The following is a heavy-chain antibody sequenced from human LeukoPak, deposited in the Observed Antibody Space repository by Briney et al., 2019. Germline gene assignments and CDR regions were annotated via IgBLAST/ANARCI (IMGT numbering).Heavy chain of an antibody. D-gene: IGHD3-9*01. V-gene: IGHV3-23*01. CDR3: AKWGDYDVLTGYYVSDY. J-gene: IGHJ4*02. CDR1: GFTFSNYA. Sequence: GGSLRLSCAASGFTFSNYAMSWVRQAPGKGLEWVSAITGSGGNTYYADSVKGRFTISRDNSKNTVFLQINSLRAEDTAVYYRAKWGDYDVLTGYYVSDYWGQGTLVTVSS. CDR2: ITGSGGNT.